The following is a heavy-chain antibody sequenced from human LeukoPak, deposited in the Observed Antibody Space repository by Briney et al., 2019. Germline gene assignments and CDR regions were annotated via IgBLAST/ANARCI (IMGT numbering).Heavy chain of an antibody. V-gene: IGHV3-11*03. D-gene: IGHD4-17*01. J-gene: IGHJ4*02. Sequence: GGSLRLSCAASGFTFSDYYMSWIRQAPGKGLEWVSYITGSSSYTKYADSVKGRFTISRDNAKNSLYLQMNSLRAEDTAVYYCARIRRDYGDYDDYWGQGTLVTVSS. CDR1: GFTFSDYY. CDR2: ITGSSSYT. CDR3: ARIRRDYGDYDDY.